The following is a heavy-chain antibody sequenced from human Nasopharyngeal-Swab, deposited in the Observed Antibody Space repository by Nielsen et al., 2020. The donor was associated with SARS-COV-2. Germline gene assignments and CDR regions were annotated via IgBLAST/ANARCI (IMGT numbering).Heavy chain of an antibody. CDR3: ARDKGTDLELRKWNWFDP. V-gene: IGHV4-61*01. Sequence: GSLRLSCTVSGGSVSSGSYYWSWLRQPPGKGLEWIGYIYYSGSTNYNPSLKSRVTISVDTSKNQFALKLSSVTAADTAVYYCARDKGTDLELRKWNWFDPWGQGTLVTVSS. CDR1: GGSVSSGSYY. D-gene: IGHD1-7*01. CDR2: IYYSGST. J-gene: IGHJ5*02.